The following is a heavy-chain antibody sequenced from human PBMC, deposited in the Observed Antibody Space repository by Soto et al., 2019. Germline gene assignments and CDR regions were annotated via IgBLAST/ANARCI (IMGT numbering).Heavy chain of an antibody. J-gene: IGHJ4*02. CDR1: GYTFTSYG. CDR2: ISAYNGNT. CDR3: ARDLLLWFGELLSLDY. V-gene: IGHV1-18*01. Sequence: QVQLVQSGAEVKKPGASVKVSCKASGYTFTSYGISWVRQAPGQGLEWMGWISAYNGNTNYAPKLQGRVTMNTDTSTSTAYMELMSLRSDATDVYYCARDLLLWFGELLSLDYWGQGTLVTVSS. D-gene: IGHD3-10*01.